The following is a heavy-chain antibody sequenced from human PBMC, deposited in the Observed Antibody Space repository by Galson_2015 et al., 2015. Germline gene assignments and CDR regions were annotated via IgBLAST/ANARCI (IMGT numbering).Heavy chain of an antibody. J-gene: IGHJ6*02. D-gene: IGHD2-2*02. CDR1: GFTFSDYA. Sequence: SLRLSCAASGFTFSDYAMHWVRQAPGKGLEYVSTINSDGGSTFYADSVKGRFTISRDNSENTLYLQMSSLRAEDTALYFCVGYCSSIICYIPPPRHNFYYGMDVWGQGTAVTVSS. V-gene: IGHV3-64D*06. CDR3: VGYCSSIICYIPPPRHNFYYGMDV. CDR2: INSDGGST.